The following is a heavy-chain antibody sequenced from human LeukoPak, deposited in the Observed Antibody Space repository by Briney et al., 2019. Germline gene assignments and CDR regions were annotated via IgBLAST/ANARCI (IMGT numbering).Heavy chain of an antibody. Sequence: PSETLSLTCTVSGGSISSYYWSWVRQPPGKGLEWIGCIYYIGSTNYNPSLKSRVTISLDTSKNQFSLKLSSVTAADTAVYYCVRHGGAYSFDYWGQGTLVTVSS. CDR2: IYYIGST. V-gene: IGHV4-59*08. CDR3: VRHGGAYSFDY. J-gene: IGHJ4*02. CDR1: GGSISSYY. D-gene: IGHD4-11*01.